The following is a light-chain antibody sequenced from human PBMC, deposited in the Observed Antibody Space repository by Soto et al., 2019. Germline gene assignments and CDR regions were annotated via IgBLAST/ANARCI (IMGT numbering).Light chain of an antibody. J-gene: IGKJ1*01. Sequence: EIVLTQFPGTLSLSPGERATLSCRASQSVNSNYLTWYQKKPDQAPRLLIYGASSRATDLPDSCSGSGSGTDFTLTINRLDPEDFAVYCCQQYRPSTWTFGQGTKVEIK. CDR3: QQYRPSTWT. CDR2: GAS. V-gene: IGKV3-20*01. CDR1: QSVNSNY.